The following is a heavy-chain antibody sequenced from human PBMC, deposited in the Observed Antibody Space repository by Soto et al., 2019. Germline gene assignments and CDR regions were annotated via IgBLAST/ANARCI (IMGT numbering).Heavy chain of an antibody. CDR3: ARVAVPSRPHYYGKDV. CDR2: IWYDGSNK. D-gene: IGHD6-6*01. J-gene: IGHJ6*02. V-gene: IGHV3-33*01. Sequence: PGGSLRLSCAASGFTFSSYGMHWVRQAPGKGLEWVAVIWYDGSNKYYADSVKGRFTISRDNSKNTLYLQMNSLRAEDTAVYYCARVAVPSRPHYYGKDVWGQGTTVTVSS. CDR1: GFTFSSYG.